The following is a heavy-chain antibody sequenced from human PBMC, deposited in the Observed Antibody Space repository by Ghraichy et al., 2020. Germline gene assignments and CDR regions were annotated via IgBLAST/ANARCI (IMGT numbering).Heavy chain of an antibody. V-gene: IGHV3-15*01. CDR2: IKSISDGGTT. Sequence: GGSLRLSCAGSGFTYSNAWLNWVRQAPGKGLEWVGRIKSISDGGTTDYAAPVKGRFTISRDDSKHTLYLQMNSLKTEDTAVYYCTTAGSWAFDHWGQGTLVTVSS. J-gene: IGHJ4*02. CDR1: GFTYSNAW. D-gene: IGHD3-16*01. CDR3: TTAGSWAFDH.